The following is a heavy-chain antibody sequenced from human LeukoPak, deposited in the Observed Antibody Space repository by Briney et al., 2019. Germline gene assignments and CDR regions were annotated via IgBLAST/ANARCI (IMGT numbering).Heavy chain of an antibody. Sequence: SETLSLTCTVSGGSISSYYWSWIRQPPGKGLEWIGYIYYSGSTNYNPSLKSRVTISVDTSKNQFSLKLSSVTAADTAVYYCARKDGYYYDSSGYYNWGQGTLVTVSS. CDR3: ARKDGYYYDSSGYYN. CDR2: IYYSGST. J-gene: IGHJ4*02. V-gene: IGHV4-59*12. D-gene: IGHD3-22*01. CDR1: GGSISSYY.